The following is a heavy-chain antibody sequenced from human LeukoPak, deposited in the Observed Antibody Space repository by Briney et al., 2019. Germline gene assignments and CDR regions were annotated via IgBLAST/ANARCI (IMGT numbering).Heavy chain of an antibody. V-gene: IGHV3-21*06. CDR2: ILGSGSEM. CDR3: TRSDY. Sequence: GGSLRLSCGVSGFSFKSYSMNWVRQAPGKGLEWVASILGSGSEMFYADSVKGRFIISRDNSKNSLYLQMNSLRVEDTAVYYCTRSDYWGQETPVTVSS. CDR1: GFSFKSYS. J-gene: IGHJ4*01.